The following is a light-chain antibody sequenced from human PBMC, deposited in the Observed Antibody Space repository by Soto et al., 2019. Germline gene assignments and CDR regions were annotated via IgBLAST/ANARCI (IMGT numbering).Light chain of an antibody. Sequence: ETVMTQSPATLSVSPCERATVSCRASQSVSNNLAWYHQKPGQAPRLLIYDASTRATGIPARFSGSGSGTDFTLTISRLEPEDFAVYYCQQYDNWPRTFGQGTRLEIK. CDR3: QQYDNWPRT. CDR2: DAS. J-gene: IGKJ5*01. CDR1: QSVSNN. V-gene: IGKV3-15*01.